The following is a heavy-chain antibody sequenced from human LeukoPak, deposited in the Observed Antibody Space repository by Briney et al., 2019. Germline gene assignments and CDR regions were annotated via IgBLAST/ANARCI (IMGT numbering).Heavy chain of an antibody. V-gene: IGHV1-2*02. J-gene: IGHJ4*02. CDR3: ARVLERWLQLVDY. D-gene: IGHD5-24*01. CDR2: INPNSGGT. Sequence: ASVKVSCKASGYTFTGYYMHWVRQAPGQGLEWMGWINPNSGGTTYAQKFQGRVTMTRDTSISTAYMELSRLRSDDTAVYYCARVLERWLQLVDYWGQGTLVTVSS. CDR1: GYTFTGYY.